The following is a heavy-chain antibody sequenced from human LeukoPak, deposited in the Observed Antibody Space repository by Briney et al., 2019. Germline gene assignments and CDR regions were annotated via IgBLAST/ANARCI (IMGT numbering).Heavy chain of an antibody. Sequence: SVKVSCKASGGTFSSYAISWVRQAPGQGLKWMGGIIPIFGTANYAQKFQGRVTITADESTSTAYMELSSLRSEDTAVYYCARGGPYGDYLDALDIWGQGTMVTVSS. CDR3: ARGGPYGDYLDALDI. J-gene: IGHJ3*02. CDR2: IIPIFGTA. D-gene: IGHD4-17*01. V-gene: IGHV1-69*13. CDR1: GGTFSSYA.